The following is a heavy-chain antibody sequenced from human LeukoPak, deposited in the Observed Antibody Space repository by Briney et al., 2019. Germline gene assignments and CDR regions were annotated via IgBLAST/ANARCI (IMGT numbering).Heavy chain of an antibody. V-gene: IGHV1-18*01. CDR1: GYTFTGYG. CDR3: ARDRGYCTNAVCPADY. CDR2: ISTYNGNT. J-gene: IGHJ4*02. D-gene: IGHD2-8*01. Sequence: GASVKVSCKTSGYTFTGYGFNWVRQAPGQGLEWMGWISTYNGNTNFAQKLQGRVTMTTDTSTSTAYMELRSLRSDDTAVYYCARDRGYCTNAVCPADYWGQGTLVTASS.